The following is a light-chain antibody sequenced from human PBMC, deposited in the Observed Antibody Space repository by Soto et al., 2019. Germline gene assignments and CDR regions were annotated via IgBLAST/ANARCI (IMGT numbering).Light chain of an antibody. CDR3: QQRTTGPPGFT. J-gene: IGKJ3*01. CDR2: GAS. CDR1: QSVSTS. Sequence: EIVLTQFPATLSLSPGERATLSCRASQSVSTSLAWYQQKPGQAPRLLIYGASNRATGVPARFSGSGSGTDFTLTISSLQPEDFAVYFCQQRTTGPPGFTFGPGTKVDIK. V-gene: IGKV3-11*01.